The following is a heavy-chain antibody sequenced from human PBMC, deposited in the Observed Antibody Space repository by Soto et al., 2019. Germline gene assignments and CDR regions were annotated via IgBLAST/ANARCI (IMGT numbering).Heavy chain of an antibody. J-gene: IGHJ2*01. V-gene: IGHV3-23*01. Sequence: EVQLLESGGGLVQPGGSLRISCAASGFTFTSYAMNWVRQAPGKGLEWVSVISGSGGSTYYADSVKGRFTISRDNSKNTLYLQMNSLRAEDTAVYYCAKRTTGWYFDLWGRGTLVTVSS. CDR1: GFTFTSYA. CDR3: AKRTTGWYFDL. CDR2: ISGSGGST.